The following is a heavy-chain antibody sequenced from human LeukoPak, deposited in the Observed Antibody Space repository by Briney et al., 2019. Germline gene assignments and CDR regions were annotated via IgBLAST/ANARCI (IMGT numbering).Heavy chain of an antibody. CDR3: ARDRFTAMDHYFDY. Sequence: SVKLSCKAAGGTFSSYAISGVRQAPGQGLEWMGGIIPIFGTANYAQKFQGRVTITADKSTSTAYMELSSLRSEDTAVYYCARDRFTAMDHYFDYWGQGTLVTVSS. CDR1: GGTFSSYA. J-gene: IGHJ4*02. V-gene: IGHV1-69*06. D-gene: IGHD5-18*01. CDR2: IIPIFGTA.